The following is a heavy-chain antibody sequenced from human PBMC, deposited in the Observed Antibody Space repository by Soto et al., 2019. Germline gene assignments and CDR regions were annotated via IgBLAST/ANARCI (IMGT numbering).Heavy chain of an antibody. J-gene: IGHJ5*02. V-gene: IGHV4-38-2*01. CDR2: IYHSGST. D-gene: IGHD4-17*01. CDR1: GYSLSSGYY. Sequence: PSETLSLTCAVSGYSLSSGYYWGWIRQSPGKGLEWIASIYHSGSTYYNPSLKSRVTISVDTSKNQFSLKLTSVTAADTAVYYCARGAATVTPGWFDPWGQGIMVTVS. CDR3: ARGAATVTPGWFDP.